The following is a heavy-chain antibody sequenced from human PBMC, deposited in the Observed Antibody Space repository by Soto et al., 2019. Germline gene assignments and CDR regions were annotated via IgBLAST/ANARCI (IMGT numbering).Heavy chain of an antibody. D-gene: IGHD4-17*01. Sequence: QVQLVQSGAEVKKPGASVKVSCKASGYTFTSYGISWVRQAPGQGLEWMGWISAYNGNTNYAQKLQGRGTMTTDTSTSTAYMELRSLRSDDTAVYYCARRSDYGDYGSGGAFDIWGQGTMVTVSS. CDR1: GYTFTSYG. CDR3: ARRSDYGDYGSGGAFDI. J-gene: IGHJ3*02. CDR2: ISAYNGNT. V-gene: IGHV1-18*01.